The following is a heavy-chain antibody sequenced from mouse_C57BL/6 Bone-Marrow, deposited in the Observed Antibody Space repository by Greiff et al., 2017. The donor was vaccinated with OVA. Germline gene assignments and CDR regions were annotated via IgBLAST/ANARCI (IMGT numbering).Heavy chain of an antibody. J-gene: IGHJ3*01. Sequence: EVKVVESGGGLVKPGGSLKLSCAASGFTFSDYGMHWVRQAPEKGLEWVAYISSGSSTIYYADTVKGRFTISRDNAKNTLFLQMTSLRSEDTAMYYCARPFYYDFSWFAYWGQGTLVTVSA. CDR1: GFTFSDYG. CDR2: ISSGSSTI. D-gene: IGHD2-4*01. V-gene: IGHV5-17*01. CDR3: ARPFYYDFSWFAY.